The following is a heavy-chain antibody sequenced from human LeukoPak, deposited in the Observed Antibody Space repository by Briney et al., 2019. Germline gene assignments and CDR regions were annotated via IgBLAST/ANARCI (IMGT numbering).Heavy chain of an antibody. CDR3: AKSQYKIRLWWH. CDR2: ISGSGGSI. Sequence: GGSLRLSCAASGFTFSDYAMNWVRQAPGKGLEWVSTISGSGGSIYYADSVKGRLTISRDNSKNTLYLQMNSLRAEDTAVYYCAKSQYKIRLWWHWGQGTLVTVSS. V-gene: IGHV3-23*01. CDR1: GFTFSDYA. J-gene: IGHJ4*02. D-gene: IGHD5-18*01.